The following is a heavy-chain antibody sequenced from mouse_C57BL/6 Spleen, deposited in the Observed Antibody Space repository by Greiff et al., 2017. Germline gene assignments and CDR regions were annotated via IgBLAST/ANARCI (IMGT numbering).Heavy chain of an antibody. D-gene: IGHD2-3*01. CDR3: ARDGYFAMGY. J-gene: IGHJ4*01. CDR2: IYPSDSET. Sequence: QVQLQQPGAELVRPGSSVKLSCKASGYTFTSYWMDWVKQRPGQGLEWIGNIYPSDSETHYNQKFKDKATLTVDKSSSTAYMQLSSLTSEDSAVYYCARDGYFAMGYWGQGTSVTVSS. CDR1: GYTFTSYW. V-gene: IGHV1-61*01.